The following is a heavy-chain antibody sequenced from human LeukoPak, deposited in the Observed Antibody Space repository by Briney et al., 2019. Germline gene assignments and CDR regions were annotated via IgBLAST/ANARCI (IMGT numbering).Heavy chain of an antibody. CDR1: VGSITSNY. D-gene: IGHD1-1*01. Sequence: SESLSLTCTLSVGSITSNYWSWIRHPPRKGREWIGFVYYRGNTNYNPFLESRVTISVDQSKNQCSVKLSVVTAADTAVYYCARTGSGPFLDVWGQGTTVTVSS. CDR3: ARTGSGPFLDV. J-gene: IGHJ6*02. CDR2: VYYRGNT. V-gene: IGHV4-59*01.